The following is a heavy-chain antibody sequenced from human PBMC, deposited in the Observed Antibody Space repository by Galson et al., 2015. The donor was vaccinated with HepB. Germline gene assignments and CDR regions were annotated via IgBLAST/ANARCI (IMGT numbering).Heavy chain of an antibody. CDR2: IYYSGST. CDR1: GGSVSSYY. D-gene: IGHD6-13*01. CDR3: ARHRAYSSSYI. J-gene: IGHJ3*02. Sequence: ATLSLTCTVSGGSVSSYYWSWIRQPPGKGLEWIGYIYYSGSTNYNPSLKSRVTITVDTSKNQFSLKLSSVTSADTAVYYCARHRAYSSSYIWGQGTMVTVSS. V-gene: IGHV4-59*08.